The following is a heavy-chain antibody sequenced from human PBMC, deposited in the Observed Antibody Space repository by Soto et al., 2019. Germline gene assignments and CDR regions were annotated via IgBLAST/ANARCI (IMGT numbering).Heavy chain of an antibody. CDR1: GFTFSSYA. J-gene: IGHJ4*02. Sequence: GGSLRLSCAASGFTFSSYAMHWVRQAPGKGLEWVAVISYDGSNKYYADSVKGRFTISRDNSKNTLYLQMNSLRAEDTAVYYCARVAGGKPGIAVAGTSVGYYFDYWGQGTLVTVSS. CDR2: ISYDGSNK. CDR3: ARVAGGKPGIAVAGTSVGYYFDY. D-gene: IGHD6-19*01. V-gene: IGHV3-30-3*01.